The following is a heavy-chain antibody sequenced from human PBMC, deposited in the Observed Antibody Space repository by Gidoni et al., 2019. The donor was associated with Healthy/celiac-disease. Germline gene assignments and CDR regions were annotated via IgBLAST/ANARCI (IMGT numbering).Heavy chain of an antibody. D-gene: IGHD6-13*01. CDR3: ARDEIAAAGTVKD. CDR1: RGTFSSYA. V-gene: IGHV1-69*01. CDR2: IIPIFGTA. Sequence: QVQLVQSGAEVKKPGSSVQVSCKASRGTFSSYAISWVRQAPGQGLEWMGGIIPIFGTANYAQKFQGRVTITADESTSTAYMELSSLRSEDTAVYYCARDEIAAAGTVKDWGQGTLVTVSS. J-gene: IGHJ4*02.